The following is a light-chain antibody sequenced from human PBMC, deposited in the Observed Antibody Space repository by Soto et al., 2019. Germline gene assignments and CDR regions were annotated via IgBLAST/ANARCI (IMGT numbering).Light chain of an antibody. J-gene: IGKJ1*01. CDR2: GAS. CDR3: QQYGRT. Sequence: DIVLTQSPGTLSLSRGERSTLSCRASPSVVSSYFAWYQQKAGQALRLLIYGASRRDTGIPDRFRGIGYGTDFTLTISRLEPEDFAMYYCQQYGRTFGLGTKVDI. CDR1: PSVVSSY. V-gene: IGKV3-20*01.